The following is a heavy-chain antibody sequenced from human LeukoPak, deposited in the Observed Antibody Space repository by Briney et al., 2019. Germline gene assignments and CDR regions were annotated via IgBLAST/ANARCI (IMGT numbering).Heavy chain of an antibody. D-gene: IGHD3-10*01. V-gene: IGHV3-64*01. CDR1: GFTFSSYG. CDR2: ISSNGGST. CDR3: ARAGGSGSYYYYGMDV. J-gene: IGHJ6*02. Sequence: QAGGSLRLSCAASGFTFSSYGMHWVRQAPGKGLEYVSAISSNGGSTYCANSVKGRFTISRDNSKNTLYLQMGSLRAEDMAVYYCARAGGSGSYYYYGMDVWGQGTTVTVSS.